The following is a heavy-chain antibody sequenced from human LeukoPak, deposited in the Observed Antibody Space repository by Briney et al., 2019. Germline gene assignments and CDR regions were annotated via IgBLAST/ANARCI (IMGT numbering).Heavy chain of an antibody. J-gene: IGHJ6*03. Sequence: PVASVKVSCKASGYTFTGYYMHWVRQAPGQGLEWMGWINPNSGGTNYAQKFQGRVTMTRDTSISTAYMELSRLRSDDTAVYYCARVIVQLERPGWDPGCYYMDVWGKGTTVTVSS. CDR3: ARVIVQLERPGWDPGCYYMDV. V-gene: IGHV1-2*02. CDR1: GYTFTGYY. D-gene: IGHD1-1*01. CDR2: INPNSGGT.